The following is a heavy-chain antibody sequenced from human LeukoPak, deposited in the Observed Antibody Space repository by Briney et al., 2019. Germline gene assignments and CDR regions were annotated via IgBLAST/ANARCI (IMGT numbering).Heavy chain of an antibody. V-gene: IGHV3-74*01. J-gene: IGHJ1*01. CDR2: INPDGTDI. CDR1: GFTLSGAW. Sequence: GGTLRLSCAASGFTLSGAWMHWVRQVPGKGLVWVSRINPDGTDIRYADSVKGRFTISRDGAKNTLFLHMNSLRVEHRAVYYCARVFGPGLDEYFHLWGQGTLVTVSS. CDR3: ARVFGPGLDEYFHL. D-gene: IGHD3-10*01.